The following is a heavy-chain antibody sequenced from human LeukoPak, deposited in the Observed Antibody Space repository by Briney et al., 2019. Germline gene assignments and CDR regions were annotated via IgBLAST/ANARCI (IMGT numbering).Heavy chain of an antibody. J-gene: IGHJ4*02. CDR2: ISSSSSYI. D-gene: IGHD3-10*01. V-gene: IGHV3-21*01. Sequence: GGSLRLSCAASGFTFSSYNMNWVRQAPGKGLEWVSSISSSSSYIYYADSVKGRFTISRDNATNSLYPQMNSLRAEDTAVYYCAREEHYYGSGSYYWGQGTLVTVSS. CDR3: AREEHYYGSGSYY. CDR1: GFTFSSYN.